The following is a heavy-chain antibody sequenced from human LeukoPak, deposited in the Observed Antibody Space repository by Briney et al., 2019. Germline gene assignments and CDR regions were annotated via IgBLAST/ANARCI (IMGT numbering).Heavy chain of an antibody. CDR1: GGSISSYY. CDR3: ARERRGYDFWSGPGTGNDWFDP. Sequence: SETLSLTCTVSGGSISSYYWSWIRQPPGKGLEWIGYIYYSGSTNYNPSLKSRVTISVDTSKNQFPLKLSSVTAADTAVYYCARERRGYDFWSGPGTGNDWFDPWGQGTLVTVSS. V-gene: IGHV4-59*01. D-gene: IGHD3-3*01. CDR2: IYYSGST. J-gene: IGHJ5*02.